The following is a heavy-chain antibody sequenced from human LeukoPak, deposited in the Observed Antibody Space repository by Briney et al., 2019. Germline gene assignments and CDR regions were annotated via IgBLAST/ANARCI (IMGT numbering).Heavy chain of an antibody. CDR3: ARERASCYFDY. V-gene: IGHV3-30*04. Sequence: GGSLRLSCAASEFTFSIYTMHWFRQAPGKGLEWVAVISNDGGYINYADSVGGRFTISRDNSKNTLYLQMNSLRAEDTAVYYCARERASCYFDYWGQGTLVTVSS. CDR1: EFTFSIYT. CDR2: ISNDGGYI. D-gene: IGHD2-2*01. J-gene: IGHJ4*02.